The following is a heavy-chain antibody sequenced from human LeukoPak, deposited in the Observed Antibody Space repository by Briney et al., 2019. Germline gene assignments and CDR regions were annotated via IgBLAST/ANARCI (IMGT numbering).Heavy chain of an antibody. D-gene: IGHD6-19*01. CDR1: GFTFSSYW. Sequence: GGSLRLSCAASGFTFSSYWMSWVRQAPGKGREWVANIKQEGSEKYYVDSVKGRFTISRDNAKNSLYLQMNSLRAEDTAVYYCARVDSSGWGYYYYYGMDVWGQGTTVTVSS. J-gene: IGHJ6*02. CDR3: ARVDSSGWGYYYYYGMDV. V-gene: IGHV3-7*01. CDR2: IKQEGSEK.